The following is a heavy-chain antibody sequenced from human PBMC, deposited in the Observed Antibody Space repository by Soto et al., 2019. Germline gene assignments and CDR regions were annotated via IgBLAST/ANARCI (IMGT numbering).Heavy chain of an antibody. CDR3: ARDLGENFVFWSGYIYGMDV. Sequence: PGGSLRLSCAASGFTFSSYGMHWVRQAPGKGLEWVAVIWYDGSNKYYADSVKGRFTISRDNSKNTLYLQMNSLRAEDTAVYYCARDLGENFVFWSGYIYGMDVWGQGTTVTVSS. D-gene: IGHD3-3*01. CDR1: GFTFSSYG. CDR2: IWYDGSNK. V-gene: IGHV3-33*01. J-gene: IGHJ6*02.